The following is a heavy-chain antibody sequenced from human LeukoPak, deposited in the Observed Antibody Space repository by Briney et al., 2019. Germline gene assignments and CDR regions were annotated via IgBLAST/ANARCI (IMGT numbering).Heavy chain of an antibody. CDR2: IIPIFGTA. V-gene: IGHV1-69*13. J-gene: IGHJ6*04. CDR1: GGTFSSYA. D-gene: IGHD1-1*01. CDR3: ARDPRTRPRVYNWNGGMDV. Sequence: GASVNVSCKASGGTFSSYAISWVRQAPGQGLEWMGGIIPIFGTANYAQKFQGRVTIAADESTSTAYMELSSLRSEDTAVYYCARDPRTRPRVYNWNGGMDVWGKGTTVTVSS.